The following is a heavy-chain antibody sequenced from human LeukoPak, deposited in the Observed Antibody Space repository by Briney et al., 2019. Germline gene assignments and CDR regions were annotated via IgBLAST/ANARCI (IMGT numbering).Heavy chain of an antibody. V-gene: IGHV3-43*01. CDR2: ISWDGDST. CDR3: AKKGYGSRSGGAYFDF. Sequence: PGGSLRLSCAASGFTFDDYTMHWVRQAPGKGLEWVSLISWDGDSTYYADSVKGRFTISRDNSKNSLYLQMNSLRTEDTALYYCAKKGYGSRSGGAYFDFWGQGTLVTVSS. J-gene: IGHJ4*02. CDR1: GFTFDDYT. D-gene: IGHD4-23*01.